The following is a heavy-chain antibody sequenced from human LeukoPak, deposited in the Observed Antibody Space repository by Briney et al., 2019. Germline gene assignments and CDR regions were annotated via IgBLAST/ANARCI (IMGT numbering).Heavy chain of an antibody. J-gene: IGHJ4*02. CDR2: VSVTGGST. V-gene: IGHV3-23*01. CDR3: AKDRSSYDSSSFGDY. CDR1: GFTFSSHA. D-gene: IGHD3-22*01. Sequence: QAGGSLRLSCAASGFTFSSHAMSWVRQAPGKGLEWVSVVSVTGGSTYYADSVKGRFTISRDNSKNTLFLRMTSLRAEDTAVYYCAKDRSSYDSSSFGDYWGQGTLVTVSS.